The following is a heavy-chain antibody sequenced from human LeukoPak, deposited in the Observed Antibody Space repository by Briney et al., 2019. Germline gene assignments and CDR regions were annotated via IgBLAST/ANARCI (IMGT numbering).Heavy chain of an antibody. CDR3: ANDPLYCSSTSCYSIDY. V-gene: IGHV3-48*04. CDR2: FSSSTTIV. D-gene: IGHD2-2*01. Sequence: PGGSLRLSCAASGFTFSSYSMNWVRQAPGKGLEWVSYFSSSTTIVYYADSVKGRFTISRDNAKNSLYLQMNSLRAEDTAVYYCANDPLYCSSTSCYSIDYWGQGTLVTVSS. J-gene: IGHJ4*02. CDR1: GFTFSSYS.